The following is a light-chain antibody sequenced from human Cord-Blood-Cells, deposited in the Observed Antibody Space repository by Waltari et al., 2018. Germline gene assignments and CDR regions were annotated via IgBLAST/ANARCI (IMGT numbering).Light chain of an antibody. CDR1: QSVSSSY. Sequence: VFTQSPGTLSLSRGERGTLPCRASQSVSSSYISWYQQKPGQAPRLLIYGASSRATGIPDRFSGSGSRTDFTLTISRLEPEDFAVYYCQRYGSSFAFGPGTKVDIK. CDR3: QRYGSSFA. V-gene: IGKV3-20*01. J-gene: IGKJ3*01. CDR2: GAS.